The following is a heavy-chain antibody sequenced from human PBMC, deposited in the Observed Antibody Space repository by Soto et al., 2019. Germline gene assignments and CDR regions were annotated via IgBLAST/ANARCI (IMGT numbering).Heavy chain of an antibody. D-gene: IGHD2-15*01. V-gene: IGHV1-3*01. CDR1: GYTFSNYG. CDR3: ARGSPGSLLLHY. CDR2: INAGNGNT. J-gene: IGHJ4*02. Sequence: AASVKVSCKASGYTFSNYGFSWVRQAPGQRLEWMGWINAGNGNTKYLQKFQGRVTITRDTSASTAYMELSSLRSEDTAVYYCARGSPGSLLLHYWGQGTLVTASS.